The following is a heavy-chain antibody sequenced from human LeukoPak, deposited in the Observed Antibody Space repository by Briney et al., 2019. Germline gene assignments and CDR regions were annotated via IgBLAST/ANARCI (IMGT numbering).Heavy chain of an antibody. D-gene: IGHD5-24*01. CDR1: GGTFSSYA. CDR2: ISPIFGTA. CDR3: ARDGEDGYNYSPFDY. V-gene: IGHV1-69*13. Sequence: SVKVSCKASGGTFSSYAISWVRQAPGQGLEWMGGISPIFGTANYAQKFQGRVTITADESTSTAYMELSSLRSEDTAVYYCARDGEDGYNYSPFDYWGQGTLVTVSS. J-gene: IGHJ4*02.